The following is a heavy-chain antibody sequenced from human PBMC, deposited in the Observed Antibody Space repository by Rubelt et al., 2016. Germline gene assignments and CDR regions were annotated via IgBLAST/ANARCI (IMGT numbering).Heavy chain of an antibody. V-gene: IGHV4-38-2*02. CDR3: ARAGYSYGSPEYYYYYYMDV. J-gene: IGHJ6*03. CDR2: IYHSGST. CDR1: GYSISSGYY. D-gene: IGHD5-18*01. Sequence: QVQLQESGPGLVKPSETLSLTCTVSGYSISSGYYWGWIRQPPGKGLEWIGSIYHSGSTYYNPSLKGRVTISVDTSKNQFSLKLSSVTAADTAVYYCARAGYSYGSPEYYYYYYMDVWGIGTTVTVSS.